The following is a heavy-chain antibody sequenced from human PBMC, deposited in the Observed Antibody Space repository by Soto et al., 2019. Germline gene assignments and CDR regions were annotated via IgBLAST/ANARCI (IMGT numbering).Heavy chain of an antibody. J-gene: IGHJ3*02. V-gene: IGHV4-59*01. CDR2: IYYSGST. Sequence: PSETLSLTCTVSGGSISSYYWSWIRQPPGKGLEWIGYIYYSGSTNYNPSLKSRVTISVDTSKNQFSLKLSSVTAADTAVYYCVRDVRDFDIWGQGTMVTVAS. CDR3: VRDVRDFDI. CDR1: GGSISSYY.